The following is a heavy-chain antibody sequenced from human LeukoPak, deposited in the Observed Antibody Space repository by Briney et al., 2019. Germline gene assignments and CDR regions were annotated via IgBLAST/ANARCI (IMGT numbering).Heavy chain of an antibody. CDR2: ISHSGTNT. D-gene: IGHD2-21*02. CDR1: GFIFNTYA. CDR3: AKAPLPRADPSTAFDS. Sequence: GGSLRLSCAASGFIFNTYAMTWVRQAPGKGLEWVSGISHSGTNTYYTDSVRGRFTISRDNSKNLLYLQMNSLRADDTAIYYCAKAPLPRADPSTAFDSRGQGTPVTVSS. V-gene: IGHV3-23*01. J-gene: IGHJ4*02.